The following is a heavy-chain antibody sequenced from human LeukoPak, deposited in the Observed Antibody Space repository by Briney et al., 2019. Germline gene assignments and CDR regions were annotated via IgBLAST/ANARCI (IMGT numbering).Heavy chain of an antibody. CDR1: GFTFSSYA. Sequence: GGSLRLSCAASGFTFSSYAMSWVRQAPGKGLEWVSAISGSGGSTYYADSVKGRFTISRDNSKNTLYLQMNSLRAEDTAVYYCAKPPGRRGIVGASPSAFDIWGQGTMVTVSS. V-gene: IGHV3-23*01. CDR2: ISGSGGST. CDR3: AKPPGRRGIVGASPSAFDI. D-gene: IGHD1-26*01. J-gene: IGHJ3*02.